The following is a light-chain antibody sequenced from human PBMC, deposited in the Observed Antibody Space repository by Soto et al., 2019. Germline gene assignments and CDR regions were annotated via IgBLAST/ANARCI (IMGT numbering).Light chain of an antibody. Sequence: QSVLTQPASVSGSPGQSITISCSGTSSDVGTYNLFSWYQQYAGKAPRLMSYEVTKRPSGVSNRFTGSKSGNTASLTFSGLQPEDEADYSCCSYAGSSPSIFGTGTKLTVL. CDR3: CSYAGSSPSI. CDR1: SSDVGTYNL. J-gene: IGLJ1*01. CDR2: EVT. V-gene: IGLV2-23*02.